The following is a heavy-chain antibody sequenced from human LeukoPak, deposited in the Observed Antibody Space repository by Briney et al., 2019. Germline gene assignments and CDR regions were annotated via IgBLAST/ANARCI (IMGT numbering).Heavy chain of an antibody. J-gene: IGHJ4*02. CDR1: GFTFSSYW. CDR2: IKQDGSEK. V-gene: IGHV3-7*01. CDR3: AKDHPRYCSSTSCYSPPPDY. D-gene: IGHD2-2*01. Sequence: GGSLRLSCAASGFTFSSYWMSWVRQAPGKGLEWVANIKQDGSEKYYVDSVKGRFTISRDNSKNTLYLQMNSLRAEDTAVYYCAKDHPRYCSSTSCYSPPPDYWGQGTLVTVSS.